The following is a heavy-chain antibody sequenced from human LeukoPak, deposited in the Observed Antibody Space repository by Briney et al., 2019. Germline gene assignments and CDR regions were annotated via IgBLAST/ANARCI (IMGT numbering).Heavy chain of an antibody. D-gene: IGHD5-24*01. CDR1: GGSISSSSYY. V-gene: IGHV4-39*07. CDR3: ARGNSVRDEAWWFYP. Sequence: PSETLSLTCTVSGGSISSSSYYWGWIRQPPGKGLEWIGSIYYSGSTYYNPSLKSRVTISVDTSKNQFSLKLSSVTAADTAVYYCARGNSVRDEAWWFYPWGQGTLVTVSS. CDR2: IYYSGST. J-gene: IGHJ5*02.